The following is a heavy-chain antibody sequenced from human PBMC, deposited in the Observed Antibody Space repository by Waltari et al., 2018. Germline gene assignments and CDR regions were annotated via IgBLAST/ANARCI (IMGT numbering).Heavy chain of an antibody. CDR3: ARHAQRYFDY. CDR2: IYYSGST. Sequence: QLQLQESGPGLVKPSETLSLTCPVSGGSIRRSSYYWGGIRQPPGKGLEWIGSIYYSGSTYYNPSLKSRVTISVDTSKNQFSLKLSSVTAADTAVYYCARHAQRYFDYWGQGTLVTVSS. V-gene: IGHV4-39*01. CDR1: GGSIRRSSYY. J-gene: IGHJ4*02.